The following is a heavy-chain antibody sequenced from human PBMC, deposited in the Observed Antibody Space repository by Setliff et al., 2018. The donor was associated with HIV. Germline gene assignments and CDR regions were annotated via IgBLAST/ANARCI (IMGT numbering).Heavy chain of an antibody. Sequence: TSETLSLTCTVSGGSISSSSYYWGWIRQPPGKGLEWIGTIYYTGSTYYNPSLKSRVTISVDTSKNQFSLKLSSETAADTAVYYCAKEARGIPTTGTGYWGQGALVTVSS. V-gene: IGHV4-39*02. D-gene: IGHD6-13*01. CDR1: GGSISSSSYY. J-gene: IGHJ4*02. CDR2: IYYTGST. CDR3: AKEARGIPTTGTGY.